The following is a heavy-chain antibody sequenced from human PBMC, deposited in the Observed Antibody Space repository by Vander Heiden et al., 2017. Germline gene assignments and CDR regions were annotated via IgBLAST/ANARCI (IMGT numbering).Heavy chain of an antibody. CDR3: AKEGLWYGGNWFDP. J-gene: IGHJ5*01. D-gene: IGHD3-10*01. CDR2: ISGSGNDA. Sequence: EVQLVESGGGLVQPGGSLRVSCEASGFKFRYYAMTWVRQAPGKGLEWVSTISGSGNDADYAGSVKGRFIISRDNSKNTLYLQMNSLRAGDTALYYCAKEGLWYGGNWFDPWGQGTLVTVSS. CDR1: GFKFRYYA. V-gene: IGHV3-23*04.